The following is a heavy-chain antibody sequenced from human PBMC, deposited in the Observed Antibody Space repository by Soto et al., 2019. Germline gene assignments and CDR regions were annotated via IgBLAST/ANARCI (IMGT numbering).Heavy chain of an antibody. D-gene: IGHD6-19*01. V-gene: IGHV1-18*01. Sequence: ASVKVSCKTSGYPFTSSRLSWVRRAPGQGLEWMGWISPHNGNAKYAQKFQDRVTMTADTAASTVYMELRSLRSDDSAVFYCARDRSGWYDSWGQGTLVTVSS. CDR3: ARDRSGWYDS. CDR2: ISPHNGNA. J-gene: IGHJ4*02. CDR1: GYPFTSSR.